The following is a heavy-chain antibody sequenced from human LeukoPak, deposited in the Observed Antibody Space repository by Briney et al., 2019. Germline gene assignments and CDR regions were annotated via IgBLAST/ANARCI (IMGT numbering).Heavy chain of an antibody. CDR2: IRYDGGNK. Sequence: GGPLRLSCAASGFTFSSYGMHWVRQAPGKGLEWVAFIRYDGGNKYYADSVKGRFTISRDNSKNTLYLQMNSLRGEDTAVYYCAKDAGMVRGVMYYYYMDVWGKGTTVTVSS. V-gene: IGHV3-30*02. J-gene: IGHJ6*03. CDR3: AKDAGMVRGVMYYYYMDV. D-gene: IGHD3-10*01. CDR1: GFTFSSYG.